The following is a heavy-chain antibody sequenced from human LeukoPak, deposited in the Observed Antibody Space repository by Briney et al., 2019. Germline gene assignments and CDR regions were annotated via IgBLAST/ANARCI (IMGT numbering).Heavy chain of an antibody. CDR3: ARARYYDILTGLYYFDY. J-gene: IGHJ4*02. CDR2: INPNSGNT. D-gene: IGHD3-9*01. Sequence: ASVKVSCKASGYTFTSYDINWVRQATGQGLEWMGWINPNSGNTGYAQKFQGRVTMTRNTSISTAYMELSSLRSEDTAVYYCARARYYDILTGLYYFDYWGQGTLVTVSS. V-gene: IGHV1-8*01. CDR1: GYTFTSYD.